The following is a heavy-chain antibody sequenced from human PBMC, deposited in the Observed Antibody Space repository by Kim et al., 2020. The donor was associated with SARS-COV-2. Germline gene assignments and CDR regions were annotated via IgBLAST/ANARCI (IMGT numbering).Heavy chain of an antibody. J-gene: IGHJ6*02. V-gene: IGHV3-74*01. D-gene: IGHD3-10*01. CDR3: AGVMFRGKRNSMDV. Sequence: ADSVKGQSTITRDNANKTLYLQMNSLRAEDTAVYYCAGVMFRGKRNSMDVWGQGTTVTVSS.